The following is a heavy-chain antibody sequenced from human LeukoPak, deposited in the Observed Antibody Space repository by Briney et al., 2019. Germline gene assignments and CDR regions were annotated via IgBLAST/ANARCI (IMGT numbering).Heavy chain of an antibody. CDR2: IKSKTDGGTI. J-gene: IGHJ5*02. CDR1: GFSFTNAW. CDR3: AKYSRPNWFDP. D-gene: IGHD5-12*01. V-gene: IGHV3-15*05. Sequence: GGSLRLSCAASGFSFTNAWMRWVRQAPGKGLEWGGRIKSKTDGGTIDYAAPVKGRFTISRDDSRNTLFLQMNSLKIEDTAVYYCAKYSRPNWFDPWGQGTLVTVSS.